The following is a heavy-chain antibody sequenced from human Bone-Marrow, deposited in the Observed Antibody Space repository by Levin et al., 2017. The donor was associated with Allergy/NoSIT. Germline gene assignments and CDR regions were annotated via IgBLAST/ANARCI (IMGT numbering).Heavy chain of an antibody. V-gene: IGHV4-59*08. CDR3: ARTNPKPSSGYPFDY. D-gene: IGHD5-12*01. CDR1: GGPISSYY. Sequence: PSETLSLTCTVSGGPISSYYWSCIRQPPGKGLEWIGYVSYSGDTNYNPSLKSRVTISVDTSKNQFSLKLSSVTAADTAVYYCARTNPKPSSGYPFDYWGQGTLVTVSS. J-gene: IGHJ4*02. CDR2: VSYSGDT.